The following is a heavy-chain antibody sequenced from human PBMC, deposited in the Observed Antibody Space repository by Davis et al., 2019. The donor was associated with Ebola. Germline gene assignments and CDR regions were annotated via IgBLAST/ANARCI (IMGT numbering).Heavy chain of an antibody. J-gene: IGHJ4*02. Sequence: GESLKISCAASGFTFSTYWMSWVRQAPGKGLEWVSYISSSGTVYYADSVKGRFTISRDNAKNSLYLQMNSLRDEDTAVYYCARGWDYFDYWGQGTLVTVSS. D-gene: IGHD1-26*01. CDR3: ARGWDYFDY. CDR2: ISSSGTV. CDR1: GFTFSTYW. V-gene: IGHV3-48*02.